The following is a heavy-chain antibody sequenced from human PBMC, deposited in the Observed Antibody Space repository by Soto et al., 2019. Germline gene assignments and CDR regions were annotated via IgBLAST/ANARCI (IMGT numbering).Heavy chain of an antibody. J-gene: IGHJ6*02. Sequence: EVQLVESGGGLVQPGGSLRLSCAASGFTFSSYSMNWVRQAPGKGLEWVSYISSSSSTIYYADSVKGRFTISRDNAKNSLYLQMNSLRDEDTAVYYCARNYDFWRGYYGMDVWGQGTTVTVSS. CDR2: ISSSSSTI. D-gene: IGHD3-3*01. V-gene: IGHV3-48*02. CDR3: ARNYDFWRGYYGMDV. CDR1: GFTFSSYS.